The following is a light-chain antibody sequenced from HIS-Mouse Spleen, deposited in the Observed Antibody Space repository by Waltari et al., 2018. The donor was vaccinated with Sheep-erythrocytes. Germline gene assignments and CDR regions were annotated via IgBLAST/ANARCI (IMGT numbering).Light chain of an antibody. CDR3: CSYAGSYTYV. Sequence: QSALTQPRSVSGSPGQSVTISCTGTSSDVGCYNYVSWYQQHPVKAPKLMIYDVSKRPSGVPDRFSGSKSGNTASLTISGLQAEDEADYYCCSYAGSYTYVFGTGTKVTVL. V-gene: IGLV2-11*01. J-gene: IGLJ1*01. CDR2: DVS. CDR1: SSDVGCYNY.